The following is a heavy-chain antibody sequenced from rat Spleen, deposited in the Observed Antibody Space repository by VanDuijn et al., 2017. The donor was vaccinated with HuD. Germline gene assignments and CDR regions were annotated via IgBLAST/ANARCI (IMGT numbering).Heavy chain of an antibody. CDR3: TRENWVFDY. J-gene: IGHJ2*01. D-gene: IGHD5-1*01. V-gene: IGHV5-27*01. CDR1: GFTLSDYS. Sequence: EVQLVESDGGLVQPGRSLKLSCTASGFTLSDYSMAWVRQAPTKGLEWVASISPSGGSTYYRDSVKGRFTVSRDNAKSTLYLQMDSLRSEDTATYYCTRENWVFDYWGQGVMVTVSS. CDR2: ISPSGGST.